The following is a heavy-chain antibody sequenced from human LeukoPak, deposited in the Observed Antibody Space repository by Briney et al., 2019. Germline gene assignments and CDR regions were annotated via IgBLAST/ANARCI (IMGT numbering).Heavy chain of an antibody. J-gene: IGHJ4*02. Sequence: PSGTLSLSCTVSGGSISSTNYYWGCIRHPPGKGLEWIMSIYNSGSNYYNPSLKSRAISSLDTCKKQFSLRLTSGTAADTAVYFCERASPCNQLYYFDLWGQGTLVTVSS. CDR2: IYNSGSN. V-gene: IGHV4-39*07. D-gene: IGHD3-10*01. CDR3: ERASPCNQLYYFDL. CDR1: GGSISSTNYY.